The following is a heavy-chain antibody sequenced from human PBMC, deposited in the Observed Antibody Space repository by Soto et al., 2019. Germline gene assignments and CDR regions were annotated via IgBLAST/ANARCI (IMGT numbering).Heavy chain of an antibody. V-gene: IGHV3-73*01. CDR1: GFTFAGSA. D-gene: IGHD1-1*01. J-gene: IGHJ4*02. Sequence: DVQMVESGGGLVQPGGSLKLSCATTGFTFAGSAIHWVRQAPGKGLEWIGRIRNKANNYATAYAASVAGRFTISRDYSKTTAYLEMNSLKTEDTAMYYCAGPGPFDSWGQGTLVTVSS. CDR2: IRNKANNYAT. CDR3: AGPGPFDS.